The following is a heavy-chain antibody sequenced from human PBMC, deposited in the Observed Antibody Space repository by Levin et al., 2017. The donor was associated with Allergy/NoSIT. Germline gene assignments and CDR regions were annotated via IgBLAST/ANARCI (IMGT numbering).Heavy chain of an antibody. CDR3: AGSIAARPAFDI. D-gene: IGHD6-6*01. CDR1: GDSVSSNSAA. CDR2: TYYRSKWYN. V-gene: IGHV6-1*01. Sequence: PSETLSLTCAISGDSVSSNSAAWNWIRQSPSRGLEWLGRTYYRSKWYNDYAVSVKSRITINPDTSKNQFSLQLNSVTPEDTAVYYCAGSIAARPAFDIWGQGTMVTVSS. J-gene: IGHJ3*02.